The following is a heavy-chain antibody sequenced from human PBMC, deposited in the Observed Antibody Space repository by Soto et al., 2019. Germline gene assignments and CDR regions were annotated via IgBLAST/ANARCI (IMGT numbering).Heavy chain of an antibody. CDR3: ARHFVAVVIKGWGY. D-gene: IGHD3-10*01. V-gene: IGHV4-39*01. CDR2: TYYNGNA. J-gene: IGHJ4*02. CDR1: GGSIDRSNYY. Sequence: PSETLSLTCNVSGGSIDRSNYYWDWLRQPPGKGLEWIGTTYYNGNAYYNPSLRSRVSMSVGTSKNQFSLKLVSVTAADTAVYYCARHFVAVVIKGWGYWGQGTLVTVSS.